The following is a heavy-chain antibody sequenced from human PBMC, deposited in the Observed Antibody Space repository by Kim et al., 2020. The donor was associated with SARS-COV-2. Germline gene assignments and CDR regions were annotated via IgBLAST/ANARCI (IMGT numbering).Heavy chain of an antibody. J-gene: IGHJ2*01. CDR2: ISYDGSNK. Sequence: GGSLRLSCAASGFTFSSYAMHWVRQAPGKGLEWVAVISYDGSNKYYADSVKGRFTISRDNSKNTLYLQMNSLRAEDTAVYYCARSTVTTIWSWYFDLWGR. V-gene: IGHV3-30-3*01. CDR1: GFTFSSYA. D-gene: IGHD4-4*01. CDR3: ARSTVTTIWSWYFDL.